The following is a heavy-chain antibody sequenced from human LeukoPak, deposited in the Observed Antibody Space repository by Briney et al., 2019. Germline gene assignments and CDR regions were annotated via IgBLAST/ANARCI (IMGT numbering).Heavy chain of an antibody. CDR3: AKDREMATITPYYFDY. V-gene: IGHV3-48*01. Sequence: GGSLRLSCKASGFSFSNYYMNWARQAPGKGLEWLSHINGRGGIINYADSVKGRFTISRDNSKNTLYLQMNSLRAEDTAVYYCAKDREMATITPYYFDYWGRGTLVTVSS. CDR1: GFSFSNYY. CDR2: INGRGGII. J-gene: IGHJ4*02. D-gene: IGHD5-24*01.